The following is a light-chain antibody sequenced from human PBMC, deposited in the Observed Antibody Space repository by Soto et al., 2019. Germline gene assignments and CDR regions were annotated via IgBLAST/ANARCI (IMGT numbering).Light chain of an antibody. J-gene: IGKJ4*01. CDR3: QKYNSAPLT. CDR2: AAS. Sequence: DIQMTQSPSSLSASVGDRVTITCRASQGISNYLAWYQQKPGKVPKLLIYAASTLQSGVPSRFSGSGSGTDFTLTISSMQPEEVVTYYNQKYNSAPLTFGRGTKVEIK. CDR1: QGISNY. V-gene: IGKV1-27*01.